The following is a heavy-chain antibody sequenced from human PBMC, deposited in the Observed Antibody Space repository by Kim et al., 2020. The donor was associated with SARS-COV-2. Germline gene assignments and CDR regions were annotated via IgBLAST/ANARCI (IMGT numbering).Heavy chain of an antibody. J-gene: IGHJ5*02. Sequence: GESLKISCKGSGYSFTSYWIGWVRQMPGKGLEWMGIIYPGDSDTRYSPSFQGQVTISADKSISTAYLQWSSLKASDTAMYYCARPNGSSSGLLLGGWFDPWGQGTLVTVSS. CDR1: GYSFTSYW. CDR2: IYPGDSDT. CDR3: ARPNGSSSGLLLGGWFDP. V-gene: IGHV5-51*01. D-gene: IGHD6-6*01.